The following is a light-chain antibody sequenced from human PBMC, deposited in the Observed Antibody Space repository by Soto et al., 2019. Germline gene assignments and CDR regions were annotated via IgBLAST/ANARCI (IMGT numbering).Light chain of an antibody. Sequence: DIQMTQSPSSLSASVGDRVPITCRASQAITPYFNWYPHKPGKAPNLLIYAAISLQSGVPSRLSGSGSGTDFTLTISSLQPEDSATYYCLQDINYPWTFGQGTKVDI. V-gene: IGKV1-39*01. CDR2: AAI. CDR3: LQDINYPWT. J-gene: IGKJ1*01. CDR1: QAITPY.